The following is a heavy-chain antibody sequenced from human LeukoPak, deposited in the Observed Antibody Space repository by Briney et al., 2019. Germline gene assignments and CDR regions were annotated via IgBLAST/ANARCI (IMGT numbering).Heavy chain of an antibody. J-gene: IGHJ4*02. Sequence: GGSLRLSCSASGFTFSSYAMSWVRQAPGKGLEWVSAISSSGGSTYYADSVKGRFTISRDNSKNTLYLQMNSLRAEDTAVYYCAGYEAAAGNFDYWGQGTLVTVSS. CDR1: GFTFSSYA. CDR2: ISSSGGST. D-gene: IGHD6-13*01. V-gene: IGHV3-23*01. CDR3: AGYEAAAGNFDY.